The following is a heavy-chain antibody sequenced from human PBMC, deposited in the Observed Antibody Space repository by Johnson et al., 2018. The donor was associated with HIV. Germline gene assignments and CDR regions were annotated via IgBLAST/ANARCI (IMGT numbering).Heavy chain of an antibody. Sequence: VQLVESGGGVVQPGGSLRLSCAASGFTFSSYGMHWVRQAPGKGLEWVSGISWNSGSIGYADSVKGRFTISRDNAKNSLYLQMNSLRAEDTAVYYCAKMVHGEPPWAFDIWGQGTMVTVSS. V-gene: IGHV3-NL1*01. D-gene: IGHD4-17*01. CDR1: GFTFSSYG. CDR3: AKMVHGEPPWAFDI. J-gene: IGHJ3*02. CDR2: ISWNSGSI.